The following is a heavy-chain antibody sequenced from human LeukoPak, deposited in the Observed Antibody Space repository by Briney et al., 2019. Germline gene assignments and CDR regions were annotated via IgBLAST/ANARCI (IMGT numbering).Heavy chain of an antibody. D-gene: IGHD2/OR15-2a*01. CDR3: ARVSILIVPYYAFDI. CDR1: GFTFSSYG. J-gene: IGHJ3*02. CDR2: ISYDGSNK. Sequence: PGGSLRLSCAASGFTFSSYGMHWVRQAPGKGLEWVAVISYDGSNKYYADSVMGRFTISRDNSKNTLYLQMNSLRAEDTAVYYCARVSILIVPYYAFDIWGQGTMVTVSS. V-gene: IGHV3-30*03.